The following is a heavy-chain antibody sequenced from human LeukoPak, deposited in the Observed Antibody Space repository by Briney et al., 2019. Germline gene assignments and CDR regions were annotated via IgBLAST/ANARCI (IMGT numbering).Heavy chain of an antibody. V-gene: IGHV3-21*01. Sequence: GGSLRFSCAASGFTFSSYSMNWVRQAPGKGLEWVSSISSSSSYIYYADSVKGRFTISRDNAKNSLYLQMNSLRAEDTAVYYCARRHTYYYDSSGYFGDYYYYYMDVWGKGTTVTVSS. CDR1: GFTFSSYS. CDR2: ISSSSSYI. CDR3: ARRHTYYYDSSGYFGDYYYYYMDV. D-gene: IGHD3-22*01. J-gene: IGHJ6*03.